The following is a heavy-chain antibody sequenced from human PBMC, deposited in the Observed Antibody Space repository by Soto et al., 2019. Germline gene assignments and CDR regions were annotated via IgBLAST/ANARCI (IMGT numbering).Heavy chain of an antibody. CDR1: GGSISSYY. CDR3: ARGYGSGSYQRYHFDY. J-gene: IGHJ4*02. D-gene: IGHD3-10*01. CDR2: IYYSGST. V-gene: IGHV4-59*01. Sequence: SETLSLTCSVSGGSISSYYWSWIRQPPGKGLEWIVYIYYSGSTDYNPSLKSRVTISVDTSKNQFSLRLISVTAADTAVYYCARGYGSGSYQRYHFDYWGQGALVTVSS.